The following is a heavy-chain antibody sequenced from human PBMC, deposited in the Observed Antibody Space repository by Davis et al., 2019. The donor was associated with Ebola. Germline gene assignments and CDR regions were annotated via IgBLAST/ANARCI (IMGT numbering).Heavy chain of an antibody. D-gene: IGHD3-10*01. CDR2: TSGSGGTK. CDR3: AKYASFYYAVGSKWFGP. V-gene: IGHV3-23*01. Sequence: GESLKISCAASGFTFSNYAMSWVRQAPGKGLEWVSGTSGSGGTKYYADSVKGRFTISRDNSKNTLYLQMNSLRAEDTAVYYCAKYASFYYAVGSKWFGPWGQGTLVTVSS. J-gene: IGHJ5*02. CDR1: GFTFSNYA.